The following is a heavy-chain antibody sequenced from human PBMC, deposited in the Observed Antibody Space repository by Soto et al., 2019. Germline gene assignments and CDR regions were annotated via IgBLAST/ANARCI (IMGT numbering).Heavy chain of an antibody. CDR1: GASISNYY. Sequence: SETLSLTCTVSGASISNYYWSWIRQPPGKGLEWIGYIYYSGSTNYNPSLKSRVTISVDTSKNQFSLKLSSVTAADTAVYYCARGIATTEMDVWGQGTTVTVSS. CDR2: IYYSGST. CDR3: ARGIATTEMDV. J-gene: IGHJ6*02. V-gene: IGHV4-59*01. D-gene: IGHD6-13*01.